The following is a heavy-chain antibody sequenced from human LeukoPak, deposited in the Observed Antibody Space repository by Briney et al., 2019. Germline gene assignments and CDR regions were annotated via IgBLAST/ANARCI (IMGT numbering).Heavy chain of an antibody. V-gene: IGHV3-23*01. CDR2: IGGTGGGT. Sequence: EGSLRLSCTVSGFTFGSYAMSWVRQTPGKGLQWISAIGGTGGGTIYAESVKGRFTVSRDNSKNTVYLQMNSLRVEDAAVYYCVKGRIATPGYAEKFLYWGQGTRVTVSS. D-gene: IGHD6-13*01. CDR1: GFTFGSYA. CDR3: VKGRIATPGYAEKFLY. J-gene: IGHJ1*01.